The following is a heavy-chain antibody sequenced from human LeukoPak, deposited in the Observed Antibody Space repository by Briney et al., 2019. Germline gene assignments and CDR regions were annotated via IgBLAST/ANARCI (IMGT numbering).Heavy chain of an antibody. Sequence: GGSLRLSCAAAGFTLSNYWMTWVRQAPGKGLEWVANIKPDGGEKNYVGSVKGRFIISRDNARNSLYLEMNSLRVEDTAVYNCASILWWDKGFDYWGQGTLVTVSS. CDR3: ASILWWDKGFDY. CDR1: GFTLSNYW. V-gene: IGHV3-7*01. D-gene: IGHD2-21*01. J-gene: IGHJ4*02. CDR2: IKPDGGEK.